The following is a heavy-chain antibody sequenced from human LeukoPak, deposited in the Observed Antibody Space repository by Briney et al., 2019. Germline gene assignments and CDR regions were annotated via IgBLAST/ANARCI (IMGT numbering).Heavy chain of an antibody. D-gene: IGHD3-16*02. V-gene: IGHV3-11*01. Sequence: GGSLRLSCAASGFTFNDYYMSWIRQAPGEGLEWISYISGSGDRIYYADSVKGRFTISRDNAKNSLYLQLNSLRAEDTAVYYCAREGSPPPFYDYVWGSYRSWGQGTLVTVSS. CDR1: GFTFNDYY. CDR2: ISGSGDRI. J-gene: IGHJ4*02. CDR3: AREGSPPPFYDYVWGSYRS.